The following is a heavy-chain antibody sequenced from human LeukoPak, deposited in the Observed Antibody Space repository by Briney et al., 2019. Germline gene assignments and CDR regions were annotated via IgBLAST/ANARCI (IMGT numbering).Heavy chain of an antibody. Sequence: GESLKISCKGSGYSFTSYWIRWVRQMPGKGLEWLGNIYPGDSDTRYSPSFQGQVTISADKSISTAYLQWSSLKASDTAMYDCARHRFGSSLFTYYFDYWGQGTLVTVSS. CDR1: GYSFTSYW. CDR3: ARHRFGSSLFTYYFDY. V-gene: IGHV5-51*01. J-gene: IGHJ4*02. CDR2: IYPGDSDT. D-gene: IGHD3-16*01.